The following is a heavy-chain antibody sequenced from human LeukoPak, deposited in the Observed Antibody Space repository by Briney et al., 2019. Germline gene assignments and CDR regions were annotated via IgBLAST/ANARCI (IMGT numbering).Heavy chain of an antibody. CDR1: GGSISSYY. Sequence: PSETLSLTCTVSGGSISSYYWSWIRQPPGKGLEWIGYIYYSGSTNYNPSLKSRVTISVDTSKNQFSLKLSSVTAADTAVYYCARWVPSLGPTGTTYYFDYWGQGTLVTVSS. J-gene: IGHJ4*02. CDR2: IYYSGST. D-gene: IGHD1-1*01. V-gene: IGHV4-59*08. CDR3: ARWVPSLGPTGTTYYFDY.